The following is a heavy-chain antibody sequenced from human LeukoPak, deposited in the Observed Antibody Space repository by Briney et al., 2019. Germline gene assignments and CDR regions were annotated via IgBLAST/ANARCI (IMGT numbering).Heavy chain of an antibody. CDR1: GYSFTSYW. Sequence: GGSLKISCKGSGYSFTSYWIGWVRPMPGKGMGWMGIIYPGESDTRYSPSFQGQVTISADKSISTAYLQWSSLKASDTAMYYCARHGRSGWPENDAFDIWGQGTMVTVSS. D-gene: IGHD6-19*01. V-gene: IGHV5-51*01. CDR3: ARHGRSGWPENDAFDI. J-gene: IGHJ3*02. CDR2: IYPGESDT.